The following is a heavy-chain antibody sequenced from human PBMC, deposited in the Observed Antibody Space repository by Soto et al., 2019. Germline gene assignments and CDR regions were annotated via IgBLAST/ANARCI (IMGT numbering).Heavy chain of an antibody. CDR1: GGSISSGGYY. CDR3: ARAILQLPRLYYFDS. D-gene: IGHD2-2*01. V-gene: IGHV4-31*01. CDR2: IYYSGST. J-gene: IGHJ4*02. Sequence: QVQLQESGPGLVKPSQTLSLTCTVSGGSISSGGYYWSWIRQHQGKGLEWIGYIYYSGSTYYNPSLKSQVTVPVETSKNQFALKLSSVTAADTAVYYCARAILQLPRLYYFDSWGQGTLVTVSS.